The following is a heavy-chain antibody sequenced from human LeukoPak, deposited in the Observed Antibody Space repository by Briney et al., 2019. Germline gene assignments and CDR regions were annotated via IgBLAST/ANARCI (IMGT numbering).Heavy chain of an antibody. V-gene: IGHV3-9*01. CDR1: GFTFDDYA. CDR3: AKDLRPMYYYDSSGCLDY. D-gene: IGHD3-22*01. CDR2: ISWNSGSI. Sequence: PGRSLRLSCAASGFTFDDYAMHLVRQAPGKGLEWVSGISWNSGSIGYADSVKGRFTISRDNAKNSLYLQMNSLRAEDTALYYCAKDLRPMYYYDSSGCLDYWGQGTLVTVSS. J-gene: IGHJ4*02.